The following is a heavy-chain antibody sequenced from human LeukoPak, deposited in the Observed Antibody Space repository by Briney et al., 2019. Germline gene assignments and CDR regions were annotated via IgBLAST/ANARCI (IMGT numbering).Heavy chain of an antibody. CDR3: ARDWEFRFLEFRNRRPHDAFDI. D-gene: IGHD3-3*01. CDR2: ISSSSSYI. Sequence: GGSLRLSCAASGFTFSSYGMSWVRQAPGKGLEWVSSISSSSSYIYYADSVKGRFTISRDNAKNSLYLQMNSLRADDTAVYYCARDWEFRFLEFRNRRPHDAFDIWGQGTMVTVSS. V-gene: IGHV3-21*01. CDR1: GFTFSSYG. J-gene: IGHJ3*02.